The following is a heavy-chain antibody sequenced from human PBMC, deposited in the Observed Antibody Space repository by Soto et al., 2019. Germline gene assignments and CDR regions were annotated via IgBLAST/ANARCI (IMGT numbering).Heavy chain of an antibody. V-gene: IGHV1-2*04. Sequence: ASVKVSCKASGYTFTGYYTHWVRQAPGQGLEWMGWINPNSGGTNYAQKFQGWVTMTRDTSISTAYMELSRLRSDDTAVYYCARALPMGGLDTIFGVVNDYYYGMDVWGQGTTVTVS. J-gene: IGHJ6*02. CDR1: GYTFTGYY. CDR2: INPNSGGT. CDR3: ARALPMGGLDTIFGVVNDYYYGMDV. D-gene: IGHD3-3*01.